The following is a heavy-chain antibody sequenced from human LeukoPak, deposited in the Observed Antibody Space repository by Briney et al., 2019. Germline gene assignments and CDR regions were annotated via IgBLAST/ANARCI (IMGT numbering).Heavy chain of an antibody. Sequence: GGSLRLSCAASGFTFSSYWMSWVRQAPAKGLEWVANIKQDGSEKYYVDSVKGRFTISRDNAKNSLYLQMNSLRAEDTAVYYCARGSSSWYHSVNDYWGQGTLVTVSS. V-gene: IGHV3-7*04. CDR1: GFTFSSYW. CDR2: IKQDGSEK. J-gene: IGHJ4*02. D-gene: IGHD6-13*01. CDR3: ARGSSSWYHSVNDY.